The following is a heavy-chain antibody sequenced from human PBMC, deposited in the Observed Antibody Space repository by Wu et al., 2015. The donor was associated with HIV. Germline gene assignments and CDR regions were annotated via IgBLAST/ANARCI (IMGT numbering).Heavy chain of an antibody. V-gene: IGHV1-2*02. CDR2: INPNSGGT. CDR3: ARVPRSGAYYYYYMDV. Sequence: QVQLVQSGAEVKKPGASVKVSCKASGYTFTGYYMHWVRQAPGQGLEWMGWINPNSGGTNYAQNFRGRITITVDGFTSTAYMELRSLRSDDTAVYFCARVPRSGAYYYYYMDVWGQGTTVTVSS. CDR1: GYTFTGYY. J-gene: IGHJ6*03. D-gene: IGHD2-21*01.